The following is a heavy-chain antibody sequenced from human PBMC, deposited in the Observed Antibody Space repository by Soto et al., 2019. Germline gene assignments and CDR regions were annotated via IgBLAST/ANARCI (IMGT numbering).Heavy chain of an antibody. CDR1: GDTLAEIS. CDR3: ATYDFWSGYRTKLFDP. D-gene: IGHD3-3*01. Sequence: CKVPGDTLAEISMHSLRQATEKGLEWMGGFDPEDGETIYAQKFQGRVTMTEDTSTDTAYMELSSLRSEDTAVYYCATYDFWSGYRTKLFDPWGNGTLVTVSS. J-gene: IGHJ5*02. V-gene: IGHV1-24*01. CDR2: FDPEDGET.